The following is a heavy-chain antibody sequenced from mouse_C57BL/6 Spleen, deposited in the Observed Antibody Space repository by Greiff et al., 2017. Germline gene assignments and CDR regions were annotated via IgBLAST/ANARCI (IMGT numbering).Heavy chain of an antibody. CDR1: GFTFSSYA. CDR3: GRDHLIVCARDD. V-gene: IGHV5-4*01. J-gene: IGHJ4*01. Sequence: EVKVVESGGGLVKPGGSLKLSCAASGFTFSSYAMSWVRQTPDKRLEWVATLSDGGSYPYYPDNVKGRFTISRANAKSNLYMQMSHVKSVYTSVSSFGRDHLIVCARDDWGQGTSVTVSS. CDR2: LSDGGSYP.